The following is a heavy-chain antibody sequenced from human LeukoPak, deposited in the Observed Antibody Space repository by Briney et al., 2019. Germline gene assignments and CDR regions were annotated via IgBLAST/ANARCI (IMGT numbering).Heavy chain of an antibody. J-gene: IGHJ5*02. Sequence: HGESLKISCKGSGYSFTSYWIGWVRQMPGKGLEWMGIIYPGDSDTRYSPSFQGQVTISADKSISTSYLQWSSLKASDTAMYYCARGPVTDFNWFDPWGQGTLVTVSS. V-gene: IGHV5-51*01. D-gene: IGHD4-17*01. CDR1: GYSFTSYW. CDR2: IYPGDSDT. CDR3: ARGPVTDFNWFDP.